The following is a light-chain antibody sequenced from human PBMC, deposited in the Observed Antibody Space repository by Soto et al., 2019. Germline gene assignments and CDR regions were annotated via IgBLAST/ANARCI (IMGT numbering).Light chain of an antibody. CDR2: GNS. CDR3: QSYDSSLRGRV. J-gene: IGLJ3*02. V-gene: IGLV1-40*01. Sequence: QDVVTQPPSVSGAPGQRVTISCTGSSSNIGAGYDVHWYQQLPGTAPKLLIYGNSNRPSGVPDRFSGSKSGTSASLAITGLQAEDEADYYCQSYDSSLRGRVFGGGTKLTVL. CDR1: SSNIGAGYD.